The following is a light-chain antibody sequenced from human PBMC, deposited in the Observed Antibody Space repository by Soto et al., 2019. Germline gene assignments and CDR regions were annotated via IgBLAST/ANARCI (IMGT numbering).Light chain of an antibody. CDR3: QQYNTFSIT. CDR2: EAS. J-gene: IGKJ4*01. Sequence: DIQMTQSPSTLSASVGDRVTITCRAGQTINNWLAWYQQRPGKAPKLLIYEASTLEGGVPSRFSGSGSGTEFTLTISSLQPDDFGTYYCQQYNTFSITFGGGTKVAIK. V-gene: IGKV1-5*03. CDR1: QTINNW.